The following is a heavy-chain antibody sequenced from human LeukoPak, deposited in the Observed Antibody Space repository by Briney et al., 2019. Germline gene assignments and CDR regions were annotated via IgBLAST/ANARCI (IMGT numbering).Heavy chain of an antibody. V-gene: IGHV4-61*01. J-gene: IGHJ4*02. CDR1: GGSVSSGSYY. CDR2: IYYSGST. CDR3: AREGWGNYYDSSGYYYSDY. D-gene: IGHD3-22*01. Sequence: SETLSLTCTVSGGSVSSGSYYWSWIRQPPGKGLEWIGYIYYSGSTNYNPSLKSRVTISVDTSKNQFSLKLSYVTAADTAVYYCAREGWGNYYDSSGYYYSDYWGQGTLVTVSS.